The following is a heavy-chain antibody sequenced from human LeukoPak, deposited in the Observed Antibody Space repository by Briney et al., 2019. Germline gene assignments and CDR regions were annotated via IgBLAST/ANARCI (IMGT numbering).Heavy chain of an antibody. CDR1: GGSVSSGSYY. J-gene: IGHJ6*03. V-gene: IGHV4-61*01. D-gene: IGHD3-3*01. CDR2: IYYSGST. CDR3: ARGSSSLEWLLYLDYYYMDV. Sequence: SETLSLTCTVSGGSVSSGSYYWSWIRQPPGKGLEWIKYIYYSGSTNYNPSLKSRVTISVDTSKNQFSLKLSSVTAADTAVYYCARGSSSLEWLLYLDYYYMDVWGKGTTVTVSS.